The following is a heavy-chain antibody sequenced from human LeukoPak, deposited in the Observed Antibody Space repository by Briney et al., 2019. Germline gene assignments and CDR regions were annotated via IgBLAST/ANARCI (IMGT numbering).Heavy chain of an antibody. D-gene: IGHD1-26*01. V-gene: IGHV4-61*01. CDR3: ARDWSASGSYRYYFDY. J-gene: IGHJ4*02. CDR2: IYYSGNT. Sequence: SETLSLTCTVSGGSVSSDSHYWSWIRQPPGKGLEWIGYIYYSGNTDYNPSLKSRVTISVDTSKNQFSLRLSSVTAADTAIYYRARDWSASGSYRYYFDYWGQGTLVTVSS. CDR1: GGSVSSDSHY.